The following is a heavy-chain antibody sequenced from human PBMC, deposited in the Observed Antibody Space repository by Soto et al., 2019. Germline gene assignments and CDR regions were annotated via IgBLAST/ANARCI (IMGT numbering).Heavy chain of an antibody. Sequence: SETLSLTCTVSGGSISSYYWSWIRQPPGRGLEWIGYIYYSGSTNYNPSLKSRVTISVDTSKNQFSLKLSSVTAADTAVYYCARSTVTTYGYYYYYMDVWGKGTMVTVSS. CDR2: IYYSGST. V-gene: IGHV4-59*08. CDR3: ARSTVTTYGYYYYYMDV. D-gene: IGHD4-4*01. CDR1: GGSISSYY. J-gene: IGHJ6*03.